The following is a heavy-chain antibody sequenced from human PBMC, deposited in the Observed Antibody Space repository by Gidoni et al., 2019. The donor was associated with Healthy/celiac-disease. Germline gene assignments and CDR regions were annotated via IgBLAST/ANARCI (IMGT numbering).Heavy chain of an antibody. J-gene: IGHJ6*02. CDR3: ARDYYGSGSGVAYYGMDV. Sequence: QVQLVQSGAEVKKPGASVTVSCKASGYTFTSYYMHWVRQAPGQGLEWMGIINPSGGSTSYAQKFQGRVTMTRDTSTSTVYMELSSLRSEDTAVYYCARDYYGSGSGVAYYGMDVWGQGTTVTVSS. V-gene: IGHV1-46*01. D-gene: IGHD3-10*01. CDR1: GYTFTSYY. CDR2: INPSGGST.